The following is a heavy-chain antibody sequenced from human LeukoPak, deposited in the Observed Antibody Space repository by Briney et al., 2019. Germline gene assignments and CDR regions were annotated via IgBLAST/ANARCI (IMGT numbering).Heavy chain of an antibody. CDR3: VKDRVDGSGSQFDS. J-gene: IGHJ4*02. CDR2: IIPIFGTA. Sequence: GASVKVSSKASGGAFSSYAISWVRQAPGQGLEWMGGIIPIFGTANYAQKFQGRVTITADKSTSTAYMELNSLRADDTAVYYCVKDRVDGSGSQFDSWGQGSLVIVSS. V-gene: IGHV1-69*06. CDR1: GGAFSSYA. D-gene: IGHD3-10*01.